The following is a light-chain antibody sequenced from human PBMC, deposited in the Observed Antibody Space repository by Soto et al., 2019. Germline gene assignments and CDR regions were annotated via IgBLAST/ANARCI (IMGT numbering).Light chain of an antibody. CDR1: QGISTY. J-gene: IGKJ1*01. CDR2: AAS. Sequence: IQMTQSPSSLSASVGDRVTITCRARQGISTYLNWYQQKPGQPPKPLIYAASSLQSGVPSRFSGSGSETDFTLTISSRQPEHFATYSCQQSYSTTWTFGQGTKVDIK. CDR3: QQSYSTTWT. V-gene: IGKV1-39*01.